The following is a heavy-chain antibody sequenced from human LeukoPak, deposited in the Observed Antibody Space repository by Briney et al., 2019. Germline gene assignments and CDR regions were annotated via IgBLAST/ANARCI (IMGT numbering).Heavy chain of an antibody. CDR2: INHSGST. J-gene: IGHJ5*02. V-gene: IGHV4-34*01. Sequence: SETLSLTCAVYGGSFSGYYWNWIRQPPGKGLEWIGEINHSGSTNYNPSLKSRVTISVDTSKNQFSLKLSSVTAADTAVYYCARGLRYYDSSGYNHWGQGTLVTVSS. CDR1: GGSFSGYY. D-gene: IGHD3-22*01. CDR3: ARGLRYYDSSGYNH.